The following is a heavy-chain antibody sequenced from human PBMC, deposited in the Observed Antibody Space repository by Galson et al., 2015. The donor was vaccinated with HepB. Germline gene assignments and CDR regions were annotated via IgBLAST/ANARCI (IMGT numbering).Heavy chain of an antibody. CDR1: GYTFTSYG. D-gene: IGHD3-16*02. V-gene: IGHV1-18*04. J-gene: IGHJ6*02. CDR3: ARVMIAVGGVIVPWGEYGMDD. Sequence: SVKVSCKASGYTFTSYGISWVRQAPGQGLEWMGWISAYNGNTNYAQKLQGRVTMTTDTSTSTAYMELRSLRSDDTAVYYCARVMIAVGGVIVPWGEYGMDDWGHGTTVTVSS. CDR2: ISAYNGNT.